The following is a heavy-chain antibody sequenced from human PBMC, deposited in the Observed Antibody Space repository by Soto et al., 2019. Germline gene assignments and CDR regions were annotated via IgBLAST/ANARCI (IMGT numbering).Heavy chain of an antibody. D-gene: IGHD1-7*01. J-gene: IGHJ5*02. Sequence: QVQLVESGGGVVQPGRSLRLSCAASGFTFSSYGMHWVRLTPGKGLEWVALIWNDGTNPYYADSVQGRFTISRDNSKNTLYLQMNRLSAEDTAVYYCARDNVASTNYFWFDLRGQGTLVTVSS. CDR2: IWNDGTNP. CDR3: ARDNVASTNYFWFDL. V-gene: IGHV3-33*01. CDR1: GFTFSSYG.